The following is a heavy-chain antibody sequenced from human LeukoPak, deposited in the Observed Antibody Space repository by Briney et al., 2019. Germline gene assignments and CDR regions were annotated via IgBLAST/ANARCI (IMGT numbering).Heavy chain of an antibody. J-gene: IGHJ4*02. CDR3: ARSLWPEDY. CDR2: IDEDGGSK. CDR1: GFASSSYW. D-gene: IGHD3-10*01. V-gene: IGHV3-7*01. Sequence: HPGGSLRLSCAASGFASSSYWASWLSQAPGKGLEWGGNIDEDGGSKNYVDSVRGRSTISRDNANNSVYLQMNSLRAEDAAVYYCARSLWPEDYWGRGILVTVSS.